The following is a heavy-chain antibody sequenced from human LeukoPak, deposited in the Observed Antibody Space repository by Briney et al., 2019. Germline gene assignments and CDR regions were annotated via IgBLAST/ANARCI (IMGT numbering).Heavy chain of an antibody. CDR2: IDSGGGST. Sequence: GGSLRLSCVASEYTFSNYAMSWVRQAPGKGLEWVSSIDSGGGSTYYADSVKGRFTVSRDNSKNTLYLQMNSLRAEDTAIYYCASADGSGYRYYWGQGTLVTVSS. CDR3: ASADGSGYRYY. D-gene: IGHD3-22*01. J-gene: IGHJ4*02. V-gene: IGHV3-23*01. CDR1: EYTFSNYA.